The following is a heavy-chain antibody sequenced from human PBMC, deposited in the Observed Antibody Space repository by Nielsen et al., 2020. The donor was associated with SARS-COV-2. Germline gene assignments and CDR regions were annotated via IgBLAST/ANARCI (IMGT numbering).Heavy chain of an antibody. D-gene: IGHD3-3*01. CDR2: IYYSGST. Sequence: GSLRLSCTVSGGSISSYYWSWIRQPPGKGLEWIGYIYYSGSTYYNPSLKSRVTISVDTSKNQFSLKLSSVTAADTAVYYCARGGTIFGVVTRMDVWGQGTTVTVSS. CDR3: ARGGTIFGVVTRMDV. CDR1: GGSISSYY. J-gene: IGHJ6*02. V-gene: IGHV4-59*12.